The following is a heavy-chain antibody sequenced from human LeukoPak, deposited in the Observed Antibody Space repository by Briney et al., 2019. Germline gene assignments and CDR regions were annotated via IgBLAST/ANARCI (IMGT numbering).Heavy chain of an antibody. CDR1: SGSISSYY. V-gene: IGHV4-59*01. Sequence: SETLSLTCTVSSGSISSYYWSWIRQPPGKGLEWIGYIYYSGSTNYNPSLKSRVTISVDTSKNQFSLKLSSVTAADTAVYYCASLSPTGNYYYGMDVWGQGTTVTVSS. D-gene: IGHD3-10*01. J-gene: IGHJ6*02. CDR3: ASLSPTGNYYYGMDV. CDR2: IYYSGST.